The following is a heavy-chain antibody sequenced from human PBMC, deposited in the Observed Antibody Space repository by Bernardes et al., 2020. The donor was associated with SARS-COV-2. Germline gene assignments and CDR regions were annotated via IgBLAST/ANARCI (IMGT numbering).Heavy chain of an antibody. CDR3: ARHPGGDFWSGYRYYFDY. CDR1: GGFISSSSYY. CDR2: IYYSGST. J-gene: IGHJ4*02. V-gene: IGHV4-39*01. Sequence: SETLSLTCTVSGGFISSSSYYWGWIRQPPGKGLEWIGSIYYSGSTYYNPSLKSRVTISVDTSKNQFSLKLSSVTAADTAVYYCARHPGGDFWSGYRYYFDYWGQGTLVTVSS. D-gene: IGHD3-3*01.